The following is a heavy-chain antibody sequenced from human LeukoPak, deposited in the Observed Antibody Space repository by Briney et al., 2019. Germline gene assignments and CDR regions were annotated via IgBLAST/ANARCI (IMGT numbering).Heavy chain of an antibody. CDR3: ARGVGYSGYDPDY. V-gene: IGHV3-21*01. D-gene: IGHD5-12*01. Sequence: PGGSLRLSCAASGLTFSSYSMNWVRQAPGKGLEWVSSISSSSSYIYYADSVKGRFTISRDNAKNSLYLQMNSLRAEDTAVYYCARGVGYSGYDPDYWGQGTLVTVSS. CDR1: GLTFSSYS. J-gene: IGHJ4*02. CDR2: ISSSSSYI.